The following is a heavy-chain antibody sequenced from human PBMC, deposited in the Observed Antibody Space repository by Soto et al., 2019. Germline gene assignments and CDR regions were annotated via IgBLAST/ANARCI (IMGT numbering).Heavy chain of an antibody. CDR1: GGSISSSSYY. D-gene: IGHD3-10*01. CDR3: APHYYGSGSYYNVGWFDP. Sequence: SETLSLTYTVSGGSISSSSYYWGWTRQPPGKGLEWIGSIYYSGSTYYNPSLKSRVTISVDTSKNQFSLKLSSVTAADTAVYYCAPHYYGSGSYYNVGWFDPWGQGTLVTVSS. J-gene: IGHJ5*02. V-gene: IGHV4-39*01. CDR2: IYYSGST.